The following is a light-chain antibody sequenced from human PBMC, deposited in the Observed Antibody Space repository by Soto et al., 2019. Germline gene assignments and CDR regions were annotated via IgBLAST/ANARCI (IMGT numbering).Light chain of an antibody. CDR2: DAS. J-gene: IGKJ5*01. Sequence: EIVLTQSPATLSLSPGERATLSCRASKSVSSYLAWYQQKPGQAPRLLIYDASNRATGIPARFSGSGSGTDFTLTISSLEPEDFAIYYCHQRSNWSITFDQGTRLEIK. CDR1: KSVSSY. CDR3: HQRSNWSIT. V-gene: IGKV3-11*01.